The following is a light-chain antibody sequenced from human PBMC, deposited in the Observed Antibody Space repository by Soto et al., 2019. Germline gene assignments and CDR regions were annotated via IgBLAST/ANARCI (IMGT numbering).Light chain of an antibody. Sequence: IVLTQSPATLSLWPGETAILSCRASQTVSSYLSWYQHKPGQAPRLLIYGASKRAPGIPARFSGSGSGTDFTLTISSLEPEDFAVYYCQQRSTSITFGQGTRLEIE. CDR2: GAS. CDR1: QTVSSY. V-gene: IGKV3-11*01. CDR3: QQRSTSIT. J-gene: IGKJ5*01.